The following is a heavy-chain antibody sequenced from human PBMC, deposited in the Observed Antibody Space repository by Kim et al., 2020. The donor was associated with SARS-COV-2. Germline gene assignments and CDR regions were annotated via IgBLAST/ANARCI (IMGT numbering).Heavy chain of an antibody. D-gene: IGHD6-13*01. CDR3: ARVPKIAAAVNFDY. J-gene: IGHJ4*02. V-gene: IGHV1-8*01. Sequence: AQKFQGRVTMTRNTSISTAYMELSSLRSEDTAVYYCARVPKIAAAVNFDYWGQGTLVTVSS.